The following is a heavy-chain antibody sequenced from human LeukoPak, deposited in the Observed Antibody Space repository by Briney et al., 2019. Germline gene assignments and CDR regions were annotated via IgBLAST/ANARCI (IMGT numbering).Heavy chain of an antibody. CDR3: ARAPGQWLAYFDY. V-gene: IGHV3-33*01. Sequence: GGSLRLSCAASGFSLSGNGMHWVRQAPGKGLEWVAVIWADGSSKYYADSVKGRFTISRDNSENTLYLQMNSLRAEDTAVYYCARAPGQWLAYFDYWGQGTLVTVSS. D-gene: IGHD6-19*01. CDR1: GFSLSGNG. J-gene: IGHJ4*02. CDR2: IWADGSSK.